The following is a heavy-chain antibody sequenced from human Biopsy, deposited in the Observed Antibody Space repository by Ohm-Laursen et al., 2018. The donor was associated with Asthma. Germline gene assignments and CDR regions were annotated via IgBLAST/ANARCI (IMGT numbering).Heavy chain of an antibody. V-gene: IGHV4-30-4*02. D-gene: IGHD6-19*01. CDR1: GDSITSGGCC. J-gene: IGHJ5*02. CDR3: ARASVAASSNWFDP. Sequence: SDTLSLTCTVSGDSITSGGCCWNWIRQHPGKGLEWFGFIHYSGSTSYNPSLKGGVTISVDTSKNQFSLKLSSVTAADTAVYYCARASVAASSNWFDPWGQGTLVTVSS. CDR2: IHYSGST.